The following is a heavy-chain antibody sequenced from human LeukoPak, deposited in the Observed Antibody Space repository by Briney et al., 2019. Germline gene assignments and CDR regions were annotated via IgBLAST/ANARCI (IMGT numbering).Heavy chain of an antibody. CDR3: ARLLGVVPAAWLSPLGY. CDR1: GYTFTSYG. Sequence: GASVEVSCKASGYTFTSYGVSWVRQAPGQGLEWVGWISAYNGNTNYAQKLQGRVTMTTDTSTSTAYMELRSLRSDDTAVYYCARLLGVVPAAWLSPLGYWGQGTLVTVSS. CDR2: ISAYNGNT. V-gene: IGHV1-18*01. J-gene: IGHJ4*02. D-gene: IGHD2-2*01.